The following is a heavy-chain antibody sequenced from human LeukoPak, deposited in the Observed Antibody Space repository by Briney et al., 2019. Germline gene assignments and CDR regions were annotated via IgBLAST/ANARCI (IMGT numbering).Heavy chain of an antibody. CDR2: ISGSGGGT. CDR3: VTNFDPDVD. V-gene: IGHV3-23*01. CDR1: GFTLRSYG. Sequence: GGSLRLSCAVSGFTLRSYGMSWVRQAPGKGLEWVSAISGSGGGTYYADSVKGRFTISRDNAKNSLYLQMNSLRAEDTAVYYCVTNFDPDVDWGQRTLVTVSS. J-gene: IGHJ4*02. D-gene: IGHD3-9*01.